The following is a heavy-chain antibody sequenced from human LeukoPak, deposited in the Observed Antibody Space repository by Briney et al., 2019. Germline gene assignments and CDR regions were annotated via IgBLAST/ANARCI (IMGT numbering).Heavy chain of an antibody. V-gene: IGHV3-53*01. Sequence: GGSLRLSCAASGFTLSGDYMSWVRQAPGKGLEWVSVIYSGGSTYYADSVKGRFTISRDNAKNSLYLQMNSLRAEDTAVCYCARDLMGIAYRGAFYYWGQGTLVTVSS. CDR2: IYSGGST. CDR1: GFTLSGDY. CDR3: ARDLMGIAYRGAFYY. J-gene: IGHJ4*02. D-gene: IGHD6-13*01.